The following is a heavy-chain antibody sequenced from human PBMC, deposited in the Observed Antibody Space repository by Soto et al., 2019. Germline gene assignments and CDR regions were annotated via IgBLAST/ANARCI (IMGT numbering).Heavy chain of an antibody. V-gene: IGHV4-31*03. CDR1: GGSISSGGYY. Sequence: QVQLQESGPGRVKPSQTLSLTCTVSGGSISSGGYYWSWIRQHPGKGLEWIGYIYYSGSTYYNPSLKSRVTISVDTSKNQFSLKLSSVTAADTAVYYCARERDGSGRKGGDAFDIWGQGTMVTVSS. D-gene: IGHD3-10*01. J-gene: IGHJ3*02. CDR2: IYYSGST. CDR3: ARERDGSGRKGGDAFDI.